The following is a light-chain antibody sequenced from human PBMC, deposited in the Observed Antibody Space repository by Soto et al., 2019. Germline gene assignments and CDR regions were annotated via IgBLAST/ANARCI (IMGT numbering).Light chain of an antibody. CDR1: RSVGSNF. Sequence: EIVLTQSPGTLSLSPGERATLSCRASRSVGSNFLAWYQQKPGQAPRLLIYGASSRATGIPDRFSVSGSGTDFTLTISRLEPEDSAVYYCQQYGRSPPFTFGQGTRLEIK. CDR3: QQYGRSPPFT. V-gene: IGKV3-20*01. J-gene: IGKJ5*01. CDR2: GAS.